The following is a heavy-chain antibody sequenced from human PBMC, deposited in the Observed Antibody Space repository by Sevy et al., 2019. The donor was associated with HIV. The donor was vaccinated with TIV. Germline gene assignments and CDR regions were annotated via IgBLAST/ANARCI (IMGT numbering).Heavy chain of an antibody. CDR1: GFPVSSNY. D-gene: IGHD5-18*01. Sequence: GGSLRLSCAASGFPVSSNYMSWVRQAPGKGLEWVSVIYSDGSTYHADSVKGRFTISSDNSKNTRYLQMNSLRVEDTAVYYCARGKSGYGYGLDYWGQGTLVTVSS. J-gene: IGHJ4*02. V-gene: IGHV3-66*01. CDR2: IYSDGST. CDR3: ARGKSGYGYGLDY.